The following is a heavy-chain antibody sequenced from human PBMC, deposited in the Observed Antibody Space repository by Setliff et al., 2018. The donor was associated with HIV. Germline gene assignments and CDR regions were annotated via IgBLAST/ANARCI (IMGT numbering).Heavy chain of an antibody. CDR2: ISSSSSTI. CDR1: GFTFSSYS. V-gene: IGHV3-48*01. J-gene: IGHJ6*03. D-gene: IGHD2-15*01. CDR3: ARDKVVVVVAVNSYYYYYMDV. Sequence: PGGSLRLSCAASGFTFSSYSMNWVRQAPGKGLEWVSYISSSSSTIYYTDSVKGRFTISRDNAKNSLYLQMNSLRAEDTAVYYCARDKVVVVVAVNSYYYYYMDVWGKGTTVTVSS.